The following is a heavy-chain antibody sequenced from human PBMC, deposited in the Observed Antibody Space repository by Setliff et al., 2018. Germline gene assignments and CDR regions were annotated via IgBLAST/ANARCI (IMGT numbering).Heavy chain of an antibody. CDR2: ISGSSSYI. CDR3: ARGFGWGAFDI. CDR1: GFTFSSYS. V-gene: IGHV3-21*01. J-gene: IGHJ3*02. Sequence: PSETLSLSCAASGFTFSSYSMNWVRQAPGKGLEWVSSISGSSSYIYYADSVKGRFTISRDNAKNSLYLQMNSLRAEDTAVYYCARGFGWGAFDIWGQGTMVTVSS. D-gene: IGHD3-10*01.